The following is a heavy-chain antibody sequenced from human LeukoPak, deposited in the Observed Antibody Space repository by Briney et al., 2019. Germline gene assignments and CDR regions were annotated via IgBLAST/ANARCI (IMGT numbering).Heavy chain of an antibody. J-gene: IGHJ5*02. CDR1: GFIFSNSW. CDR2: IKQDGSEK. CDR3: ARDGPGPIAVAGSRFDP. D-gene: IGHD6-19*01. Sequence: PGGSLRLSCAASGFIFSNSWMHWVRQVPGKGLEWVANIKQDGSEKYYVDSVKGRFTISRDNAKNSLYLQMNSLRAEDTAVYYCARDGPGPIAVAGSRFDPWGQGTLVTVSS. V-gene: IGHV3-7*01.